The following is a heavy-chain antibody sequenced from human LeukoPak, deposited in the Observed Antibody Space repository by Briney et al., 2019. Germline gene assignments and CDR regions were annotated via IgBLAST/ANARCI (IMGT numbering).Heavy chain of an antibody. Sequence: ASVKVSCKTSGYPFSDYCIHWIRQASGQGLESMGWIDPKNGDTKYAQRSQGRLTISMDTSIDTVYMELSSLRYDDTAVYYCARLSALWGQGTLVTVSS. V-gene: IGHV1-2*02. CDR3: ARLSAL. J-gene: IGHJ4*02. CDR2: IDPKNGDT. CDR1: GYPFSDYC.